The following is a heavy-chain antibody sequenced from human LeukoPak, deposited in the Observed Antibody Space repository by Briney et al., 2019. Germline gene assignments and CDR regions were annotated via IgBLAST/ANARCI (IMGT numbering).Heavy chain of an antibody. J-gene: IGHJ4*02. CDR3: AKDPDLWFGELYFDY. D-gene: IGHD3-10*01. CDR2: ISGSGGST. V-gene: IGHV3-23*01. CDR1: GFTFSNAW. Sequence: GGSLRLSCAASGFTFSNAWMSWVRQAPGKGLEWVSAISGSGGSTYYADSVKGRFTISRDNSKNTLYLQMNSLRAEDTAVYYCAKDPDLWFGELYFDYWGQGTLVTVSS.